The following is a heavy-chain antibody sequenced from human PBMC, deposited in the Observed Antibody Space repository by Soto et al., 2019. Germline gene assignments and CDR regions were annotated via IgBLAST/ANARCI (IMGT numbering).Heavy chain of an antibody. CDR2: ISAYNGNT. Sequence: QVQLVQSGAEVKKPGASVKVSCKASGYTFTSYGISWVRQAPGQGLEWMGWISAYNGNTNYAQKLQGRVTMTTDTSTSTAYMELRSLRYDDTAVYYCARDSRYCSGGSCYYMVDNWFDPWGQGTLVTVSS. J-gene: IGHJ5*02. CDR1: GYTFTSYG. CDR3: ARDSRYCSGGSCYYMVDNWFDP. D-gene: IGHD2-15*01. V-gene: IGHV1-18*01.